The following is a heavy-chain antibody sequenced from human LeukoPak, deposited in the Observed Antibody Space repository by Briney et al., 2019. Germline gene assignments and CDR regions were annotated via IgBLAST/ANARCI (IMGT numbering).Heavy chain of an antibody. V-gene: IGHV4-4*07. Sequence: SETLSLTCAVSGGSINNYYWSWIRQPAGKGLEWIGRIFTSGSTNYNASLKSRVTMSVDTSKNQFSLKLSSVTAADTAVYYCARHYPPVWSGYYYVDVWGKGTTVTVPS. D-gene: IGHD3-3*01. CDR3: ARHYPPVWSGYYYVDV. J-gene: IGHJ6*03. CDR1: GGSINNYY. CDR2: IFTSGST.